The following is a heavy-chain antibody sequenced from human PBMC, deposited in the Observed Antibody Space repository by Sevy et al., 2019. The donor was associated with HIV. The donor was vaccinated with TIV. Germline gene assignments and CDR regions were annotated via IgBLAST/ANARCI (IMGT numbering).Heavy chain of an antibody. CDR1: GFTFSNSW. CDR3: SIMGWHGGFDI. Sequence: GGSLRLSCAASGFTFSNSWMSWVLQAPGKGLELVGRIKSKNDGGTTDYAAPVIGRFTISRDDSKSTLYLRMNGLKIEDTAVYYCSIMGWHGGFDIWGQGTMVTVSS. J-gene: IGHJ3*02. CDR2: IKSKNDGGTT. V-gene: IGHV3-15*01. D-gene: IGHD4-17*01.